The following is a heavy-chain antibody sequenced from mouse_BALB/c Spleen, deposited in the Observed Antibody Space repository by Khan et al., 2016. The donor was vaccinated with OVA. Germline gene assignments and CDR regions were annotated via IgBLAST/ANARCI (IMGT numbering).Heavy chain of an antibody. V-gene: IGHV10S3*01. CDR3: GRDLGDYPWFAY. J-gene: IGHJ3*01. CDR1: GFTFNTNA. Sequence: EVQLVETGGGLVQPKGSLKLSCAASGFTFNTNAMNWVRQAPGKGLEWVARIRSKSNNYATYYADSVKDRFTISRDDSQSMLYLQMNNLKTEDTAMYYGGRDLGDYPWFAYWGQGTLVTVSA. CDR2: IRSKSNNYAT. D-gene: IGHD2-4*01.